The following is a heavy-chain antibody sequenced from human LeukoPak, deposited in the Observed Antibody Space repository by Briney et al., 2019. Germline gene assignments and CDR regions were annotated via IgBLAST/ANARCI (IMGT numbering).Heavy chain of an antibody. V-gene: IGHV3-21*01. D-gene: IGHD6-19*01. J-gene: IGHJ4*02. CDR1: GFSFRSYS. Sequence: GGSLRLSCAASGFSFRSYSMNWVRQAPGKGLEWVSFISSSSTYIYYADSMKGRFTISRDNAKNSLFLQMNSLRAEDTAVYYCARAHYSSGWYSSDYWGQGTLVTVSS. CDR3: ARAHYSSGWYSSDY. CDR2: ISSSSTYI.